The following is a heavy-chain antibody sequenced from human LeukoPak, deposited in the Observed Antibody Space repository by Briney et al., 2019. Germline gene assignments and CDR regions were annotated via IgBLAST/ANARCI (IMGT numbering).Heavy chain of an antibody. CDR2: IYSAGST. CDR1: GFTVSSNY. Sequence: GGSVRLSCAASGFTVSSNYMSWVRQAPGKGLEWVSVIYSAGSTYYADSVKGRFTISRDNSKNTLYLQMNSLRAEDTAVYYCAKMAGYSYGYKYFDYWGQGTLVTISS. V-gene: IGHV3-53*01. CDR3: AKMAGYSYGYKYFDY. J-gene: IGHJ4*02. D-gene: IGHD5-18*01.